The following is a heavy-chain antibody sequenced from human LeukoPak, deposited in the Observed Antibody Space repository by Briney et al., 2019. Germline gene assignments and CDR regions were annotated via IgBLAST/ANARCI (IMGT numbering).Heavy chain of an antibody. Sequence: SETLSLTCTVSGGSITSDYWSWIRQPPGKGLEWIGYIYYSGSTNYNPSLKSRVTISIDTSKNQFSLKLSSVTAADTAVYYCARRSENWNSYYFDYWGQGTLVTVSS. CDR3: ARRSENWNSYYFDY. CDR1: GGSITSDY. V-gene: IGHV4-59*08. J-gene: IGHJ4*02. D-gene: IGHD1-7*01. CDR2: IYYSGST.